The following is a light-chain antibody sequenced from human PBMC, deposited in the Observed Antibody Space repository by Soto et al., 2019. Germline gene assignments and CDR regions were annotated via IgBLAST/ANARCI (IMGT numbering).Light chain of an antibody. J-gene: IGKJ1*01. CDR3: QQYGSSYPWT. CDR2: GAS. V-gene: IGKV3-20*01. CDR1: QSLSSN. Sequence: EIVMTQSPATLSVSPGEIATLSFRGSQSLSSNLAWYQQKPGQAPRLLIYGASSRATGIPDRFSGSGSGTDFTLTIRRLEPEDFAVYYCQQYGSSYPWTFGQGTKVDIK.